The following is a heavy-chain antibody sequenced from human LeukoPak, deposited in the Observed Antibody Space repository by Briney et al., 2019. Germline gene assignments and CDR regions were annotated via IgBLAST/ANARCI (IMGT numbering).Heavy chain of an antibody. J-gene: IGHJ4*02. Sequence: SDTLSLTCSVSGGSINLSPYYWGWIRQPPGKGLEWIGIIFYSGSTYYSPSLNSRVIISVDTSKNQFSLNLSSVTAADTALYYCVREYSRSGSYNYWGQGALVTVSS. CDR2: IFYSGST. CDR3: VREYSRSGSYNY. V-gene: IGHV4-39*07. CDR1: GGSINLSPYY. D-gene: IGHD3-10*01.